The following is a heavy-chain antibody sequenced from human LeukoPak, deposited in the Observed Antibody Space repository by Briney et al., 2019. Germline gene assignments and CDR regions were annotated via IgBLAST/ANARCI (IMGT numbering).Heavy chain of an antibody. D-gene: IGHD5-18*01. CDR3: AKDIGAVDTANYFDY. CDR2: ISWNSGSI. Sequence: GGSLRLSCAASGFTLDDYAMHWVRQAPGKGLEWVSGISWNSGSIGYADSVKGRFTISRDNAKNSLYLQMNSLRAEDTALYYCAKDIGAVDTANYFDYWGQGTLVTVSS. CDR1: GFTLDDYA. V-gene: IGHV3-9*01. J-gene: IGHJ4*02.